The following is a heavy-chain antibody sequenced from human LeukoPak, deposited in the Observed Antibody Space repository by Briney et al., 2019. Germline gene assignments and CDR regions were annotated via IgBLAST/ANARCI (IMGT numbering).Heavy chain of an antibody. CDR3: SGDSGTVPADRGNWFDP. Sequence: ASVKVSCKASGYTFTGYYMHWVRQAPGQGLEWMGWINPNSGGTNYAQKFQGRVTMTRDTSISTASLKLSSLRSADTAVFYYSGDSGTVPADRGNWFDPWGQGTLVTVSS. V-gene: IGHV1-2*02. J-gene: IGHJ5*02. CDR2: INPNSGGT. D-gene: IGHD2-2*01. CDR1: GYTFTGYY.